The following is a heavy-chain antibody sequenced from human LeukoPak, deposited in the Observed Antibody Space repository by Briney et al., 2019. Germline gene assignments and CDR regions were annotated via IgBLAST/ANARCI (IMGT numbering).Heavy chain of an antibody. CDR2: ISSSSSFI. CDR3: ARQNGADYYCYFDS. Sequence: GGSLRLSCAASGFTFSTYSMNWVRQAPGKGLEWVSYISSSSSFIYYADSVKGRFTISRDNAKNSLYLQINSLRAEDTAVYYCARQNGADYYCYFDSWGQGTPVTVSS. D-gene: IGHD3-22*01. CDR1: GFTFSTYS. V-gene: IGHV3-48*01. J-gene: IGHJ4*02.